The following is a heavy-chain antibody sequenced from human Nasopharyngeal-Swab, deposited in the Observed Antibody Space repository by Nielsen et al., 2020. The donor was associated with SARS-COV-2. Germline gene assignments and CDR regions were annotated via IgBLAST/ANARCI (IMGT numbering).Heavy chain of an antibody. D-gene: IGHD3-16*01. J-gene: IGHJ6*02. Sequence: GESLKISCAASGFTVSSNYMSWVRQAPGKGLEWVSVIYSGGSTYYADSVKGRFTISRDNAKNSLYLQMNSLRAEDTAVYYCARENYDYVWGTSGGMDVWGQGTTVTVSS. CDR2: IYSGGST. CDR3: ARENYDYVWGTSGGMDV. CDR1: GFTVSSNY. V-gene: IGHV3-53*01.